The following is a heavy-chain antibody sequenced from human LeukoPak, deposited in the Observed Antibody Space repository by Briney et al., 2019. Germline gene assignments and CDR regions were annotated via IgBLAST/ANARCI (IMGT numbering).Heavy chain of an antibody. V-gene: IGHV1-2*02. Sequence: ASVKVSCKASGYTFTGYYMHWVRQAPGQGLEWMGWVNPNNGGTNYAQKFQGRVTMTRDTSISTAYMELSRLRSDDTAVYYCARVRESSSGTYYYDSSGYYLLDYWGQGTLVTVSS. J-gene: IGHJ4*02. D-gene: IGHD3-22*01. CDR2: VNPNNGGT. CDR3: ARVRESSSGTYYYDSSGYYLLDY. CDR1: GYTFTGYY.